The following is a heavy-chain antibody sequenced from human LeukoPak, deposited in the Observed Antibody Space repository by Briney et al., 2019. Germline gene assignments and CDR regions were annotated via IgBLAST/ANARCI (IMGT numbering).Heavy chain of an antibody. V-gene: IGHV3-30-3*01. J-gene: IGHJ4*02. CDR3: AKDITMIVVAYGFDY. Sequence: PGGSLRLSCAASGFTFSSYAMHWVRQAPGKELEWVAVISYDGSNKYYADSVKGRFTISRDNSKNTLYLQMNSLRAEDTALYYCAKDITMIVVAYGFDYWGQGTLVTVSS. D-gene: IGHD3-22*01. CDR2: ISYDGSNK. CDR1: GFTFSSYA.